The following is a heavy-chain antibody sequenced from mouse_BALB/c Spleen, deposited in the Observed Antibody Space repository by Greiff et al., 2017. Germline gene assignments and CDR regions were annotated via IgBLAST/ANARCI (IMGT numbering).Heavy chain of an antibody. CDR2: IYPGNSDT. Sequence: VQLLQSGTVLARPGASVKMSCKASGYSFTSYWMHWVKQRPGQGLEWIGAIYPGNSDTSYNQKFKGKAKLTAVTTASTAYMELSSLTNEDSAVYYCTRGWDFYAMDYWGQGTSVTVSA. V-gene: IGHV1-5*01. CDR1: GYSFTSYW. D-gene: IGHD3-3*01. J-gene: IGHJ4*01. CDR3: TRGWDFYAMDY.